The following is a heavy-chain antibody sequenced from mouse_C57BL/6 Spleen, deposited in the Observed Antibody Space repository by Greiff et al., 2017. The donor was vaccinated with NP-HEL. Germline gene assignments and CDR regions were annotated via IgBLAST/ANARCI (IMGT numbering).Heavy chain of an antibody. Sequence: VQLQQPGAELVKPGASVKLSCKASGYTFTSYWMHWVKQRPGQGLEWIGMIHPNSGSTNYNEKFKSKATLTVDKSSSTAYMQLSSLTSEDSAVYYCAYYYGSSYVYYFDYWGQGTTLTVSS. CDR3: AYYYGSSYVYYFDY. CDR2: IHPNSGST. CDR1: GYTFTSYW. V-gene: IGHV1-64*01. J-gene: IGHJ2*01. D-gene: IGHD1-1*01.